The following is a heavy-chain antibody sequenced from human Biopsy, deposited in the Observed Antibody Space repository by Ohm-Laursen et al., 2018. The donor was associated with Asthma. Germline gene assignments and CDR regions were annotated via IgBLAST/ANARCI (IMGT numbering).Heavy chain of an antibody. CDR3: ARTFHFWSPYHAEHYQL. CDR1: GFTFGDYW. Sequence: SLRLSCAASGFTFGDYWMSWVRPVPGKGLEWVANIKHDGSEKNHVDSLKGRFTISRDNAKNSLYLQMNNLRAEDTAVYYCARTFHFWSPYHAEHYQLWGQGTLVTVSS. J-gene: IGHJ1*01. V-gene: IGHV3-7*01. CDR2: IKHDGSEK. D-gene: IGHD3-3*02.